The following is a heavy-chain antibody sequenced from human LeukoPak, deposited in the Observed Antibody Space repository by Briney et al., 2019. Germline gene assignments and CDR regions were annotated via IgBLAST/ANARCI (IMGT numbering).Heavy chain of an antibody. CDR1: GFTFSRYD. V-gene: IGHV3-13*04. D-gene: IGHD2/OR15-2a*01. CDR3: ARGTFCNSTPCHRTPLDI. CDR2: IGTSGDT. J-gene: IGHJ3*02. Sequence: GGSLRLSCAASGFTFSRYDMHWVRQTTGSGLEWVSIIGTSGDTYYAGSVEGRFTISRENAQNSVYLHMNNLRAGDTAVYYCARGTFCNSTPCHRTPLDIWGQGTTVTVSS.